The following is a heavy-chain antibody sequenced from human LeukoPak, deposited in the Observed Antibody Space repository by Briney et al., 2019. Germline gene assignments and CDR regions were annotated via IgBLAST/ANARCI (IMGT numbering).Heavy chain of an antibody. V-gene: IGHV3-30*18. D-gene: IGHD3-22*01. CDR1: GFTFSSYA. Sequence: GRSLRLSCAASGFTFSSYAMSWVRQAPGKGLEWVAVISYDGSNKYYADSVKGRFTISRDNSKNTLYLQMNSLRAEDTAVYYCAKDPRSGYYLSYFDYWGQGTLVTVSS. CDR3: AKDPRSGYYLSYFDY. CDR2: ISYDGSNK. J-gene: IGHJ4*02.